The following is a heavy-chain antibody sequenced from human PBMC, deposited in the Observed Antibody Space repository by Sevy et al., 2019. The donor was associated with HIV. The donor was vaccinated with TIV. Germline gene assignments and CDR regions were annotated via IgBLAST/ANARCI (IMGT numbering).Heavy chain of an antibody. CDR3: ARDRLGITISAEWGGGMDV. D-gene: IGHD3-3*01. V-gene: IGHV3-33*01. Sequence: GGSLRLSCAASGFTLSSYGMHWVRQAPGKGLEWVAVIRYDGSNKYYADSVKGRFTISRDNSKSTLYLQMNSLRAEETAVYYCARDRLGITISAEWGGGMDVWGQGTTVTVSS. CDR1: GFTLSSYG. CDR2: IRYDGSNK. J-gene: IGHJ6*02.